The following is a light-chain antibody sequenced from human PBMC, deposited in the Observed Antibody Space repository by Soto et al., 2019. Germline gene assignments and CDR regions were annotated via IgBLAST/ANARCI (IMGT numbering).Light chain of an antibody. J-gene: IGKJ5*01. Sequence: GLTQSPCTLSLSPAASATLSCRPSQPVSSNFLAWYQQKPGQAPRLLIYGVSSRASGIPDRFFGSGSGTDFTLTINRLEPEDFAVYYCQHYANSPIPFGQGARLAIK. CDR3: QHYANSPIP. CDR2: GVS. V-gene: IGKV3-20*01. CDR1: QPVSSNF.